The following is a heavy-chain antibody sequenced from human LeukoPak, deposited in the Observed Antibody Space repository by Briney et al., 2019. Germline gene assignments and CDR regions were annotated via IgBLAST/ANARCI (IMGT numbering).Heavy chain of an antibody. CDR2: INPNSGGT. D-gene: IGHD3-10*01. Sequence: ASVTVSCKASGYTFTGYYMHWVRQAPGQGHEWMGWINPNSGGTNYAQKFQGRVTMTRDTSISTAYMELSRLRSDDTAVYYCATPRIFSSGSYYTGGDAFDIWGQGTMVTVSS. CDR3: ATPRIFSSGSYYTGGDAFDI. V-gene: IGHV1-2*02. J-gene: IGHJ3*02. CDR1: GYTFTGYY.